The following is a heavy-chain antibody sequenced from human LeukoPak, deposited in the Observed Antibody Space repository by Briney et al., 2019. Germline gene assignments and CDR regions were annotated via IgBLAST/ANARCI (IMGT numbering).Heavy chain of an antibody. Sequence: PGGSLRLSCAASGFTFSSYGMHWVRQAPGKGLEWVSAISGSGGSTYYADSVKGRFTISRDNSKNTLYLQMNSLRAEDTAVYYCAKDPYSGSYYFDYWGQGTLVTVSS. CDR3: AKDPYSGSYYFDY. V-gene: IGHV3-23*01. CDR1: GFTFSSYG. D-gene: IGHD1-26*01. CDR2: ISGSGGST. J-gene: IGHJ4*02.